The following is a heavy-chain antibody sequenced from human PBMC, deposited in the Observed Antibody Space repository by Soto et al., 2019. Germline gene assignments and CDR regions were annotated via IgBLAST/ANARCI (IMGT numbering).Heavy chain of an antibody. V-gene: IGHV3-53*02. CDR3: ARATEWNALDI. CDR1: GFSVSSDY. J-gene: IGHJ3*02. Sequence: DVQLVETGGGLIQPGGSRRLSCAASGFSVSSDYMNWVSQDPGKGLEWVLVIYRGGSTYYADSVRGRFTISSDNSENTIFLQMNSLRAEDTAVYYCARATEWNALDIWGQGTMVTVSS. CDR2: IYRGGST. D-gene: IGHD3-3*01.